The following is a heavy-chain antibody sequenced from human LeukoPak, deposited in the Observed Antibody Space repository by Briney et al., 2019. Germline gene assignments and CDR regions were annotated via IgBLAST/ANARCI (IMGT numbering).Heavy chain of an antibody. D-gene: IGHD3-16*01. CDR2: IKSKTDGGTT. V-gene: IGHV3-15*01. CDR3: TYGVYDYVWGPRDY. Sequence: PGGSLRLSCAASGFTFSNAWMSWVRQAPGKGLEWVGRIKSKTDGGTTDYAAPVKGRFTISRDDSKNTLYLQMNSLKTEDTAVYYCTYGVYDYVWGPRDYWGQGTLVTVSS. J-gene: IGHJ4*02. CDR1: GFTFSNAW.